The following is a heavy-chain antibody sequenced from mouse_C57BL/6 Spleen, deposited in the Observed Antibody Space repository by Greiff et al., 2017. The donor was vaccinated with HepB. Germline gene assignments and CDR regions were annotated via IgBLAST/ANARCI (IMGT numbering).Heavy chain of an antibody. D-gene: IGHD1-1*01. CDR3: ASSRITTVEAWFAY. V-gene: IGHV2-9-1*01. CDR2: IWTGGGT. J-gene: IGHJ3*01. Sequence: VKLMESGPGLVAPSQSLSITCTVSGFSLTSYAISWVRQPPGKGLEWLGVIWTGGGTNYNSALKSRLSISKDNSKSQVFLKMNSLQTDDTARYYWASSRITTVEAWFAYWGQGTLVTVSA. CDR1: GFSLTSYA.